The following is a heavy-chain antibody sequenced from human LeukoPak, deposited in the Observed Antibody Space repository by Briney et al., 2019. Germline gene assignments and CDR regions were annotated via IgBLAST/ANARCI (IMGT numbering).Heavy chain of an antibody. D-gene: IGHD5-12*01. CDR3: ARGKYSGLDY. CDR1: EFTFSTYW. CDR2: IRQDGSGK. Sequence: GGSLRLSCTASEFTFSTYWMSWVRQAPGKGLEWVATIRQDGSGKHYVDPVRGRFTISRDNAKNSLFLQMNSLRAEDTAVYYCARGKYSGLDYWGQGTLVTVSS. J-gene: IGHJ4*02. V-gene: IGHV3-7*01.